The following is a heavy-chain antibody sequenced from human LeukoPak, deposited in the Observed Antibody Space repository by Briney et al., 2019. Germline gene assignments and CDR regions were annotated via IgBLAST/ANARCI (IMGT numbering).Heavy chain of an antibody. Sequence: ASVKVSCKASGYTFTSYDINWGRHAPGQGLEWMGCMNPNSGNTGYAQKFQGRVTMTRNTSISTAYMGLSSLGSEDTAVYYCARTKPLWLVPHHAFDIWGQGTMVTVSS. V-gene: IGHV1-8*01. J-gene: IGHJ3*02. CDR1: GYTFTSYD. D-gene: IGHD6-19*01. CDR3: ARTKPLWLVPHHAFDI. CDR2: MNPNSGNT.